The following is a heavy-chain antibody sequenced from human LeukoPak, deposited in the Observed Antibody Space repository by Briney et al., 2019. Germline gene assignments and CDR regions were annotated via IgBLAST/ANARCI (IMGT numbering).Heavy chain of an antibody. CDR2: ISYDGSNK. CDR1: GFTFSSYA. D-gene: IGHD4-17*01. V-gene: IGHV3-30*04. J-gene: IGHJ6*02. CDR3: ARNGDNGVPYYYGMDV. Sequence: GRSLRLSCAASGFTFSSYAMHRVRQAPGKGLEWVAVISYDGSNKYYADSVKGRFTISRDNSKNTLYLQMNSLRAEDTAVYYCARNGDNGVPYYYGMDVWGQGTTVTVSS.